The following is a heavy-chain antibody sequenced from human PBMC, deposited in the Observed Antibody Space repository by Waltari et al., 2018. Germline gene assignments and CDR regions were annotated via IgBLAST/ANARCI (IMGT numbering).Heavy chain of an antibody. J-gene: IGHJ5*02. Sequence: EVQLVESGGGLIQPGGSLRLSCSASGFTVSSNYISWVRRAPGKGLEWVSVIYSGGSTYYADSVKGRFTISRDNSKNTLYLQMNSLRAEDTAVYYCARSYGSGSHNWFDPWGQGTRVTVSS. CDR3: ARSYGSGSHNWFDP. CDR1: GFTVSSNY. D-gene: IGHD3-10*01. V-gene: IGHV3-53*01. CDR2: IYSGGST.